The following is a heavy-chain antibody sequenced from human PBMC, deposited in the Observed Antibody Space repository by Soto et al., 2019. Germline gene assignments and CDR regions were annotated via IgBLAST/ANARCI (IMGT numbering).Heavy chain of an antibody. J-gene: IGHJ4*02. CDR2: IIPIFGNT. Sequence: GASVNVSCKASGGTFSSYAISWVRQAPGQGLEWMGGIIPIFGNTNYAQKLQGRVTMTTDTSTSTAYMDLRSLRSDDTAVYYCARDMYSGRTFDYWGQGTLVTVSS. CDR3: ARDMYSGRTFDY. CDR1: GGTFSSYA. D-gene: IGHD1-26*01. V-gene: IGHV1-18*01.